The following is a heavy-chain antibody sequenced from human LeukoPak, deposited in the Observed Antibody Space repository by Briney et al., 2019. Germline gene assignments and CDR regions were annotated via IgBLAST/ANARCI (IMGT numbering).Heavy chain of an antibody. CDR3: ARSQLGEFRTAFDI. V-gene: IGHV3-21*01. Sequence: GGSLRLSCAASGFTFSSYSMNWVRQAPGKGLEWVSSISSSSSYIYYACTVKGRFTISRDNAKNSLYLQMNSLRAEDTAVYYCARSQLGEFRTAFDIWGQGTMVTVSS. CDR1: GFTFSSYS. D-gene: IGHD7-27*01. CDR2: ISSSSSYI. J-gene: IGHJ3*02.